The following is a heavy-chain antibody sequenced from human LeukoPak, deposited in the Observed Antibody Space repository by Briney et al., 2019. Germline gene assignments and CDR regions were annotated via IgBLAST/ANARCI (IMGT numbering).Heavy chain of an antibody. CDR1: GFTFSDYY. Sequence: GGSLRLSCVASGFTFSDYYLTWIRQAPGKGLEWVSSISSSLTTIYYADSVKGRFTVSRDNAKNSVSLQMTGLRVEDTALYYCAREVDRSFDWLPPDAFDVWGQGTMVTVSS. D-gene: IGHD3-9*01. CDR3: AREVDRSFDWLPPDAFDV. J-gene: IGHJ3*01. CDR2: ISSSLTTI. V-gene: IGHV3-11*01.